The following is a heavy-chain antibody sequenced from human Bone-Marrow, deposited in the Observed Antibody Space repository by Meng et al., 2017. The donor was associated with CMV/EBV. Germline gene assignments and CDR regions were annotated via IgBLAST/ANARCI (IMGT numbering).Heavy chain of an antibody. Sequence: ASVKVSCKASGYTFSDYFLHWVRQAPGQGLEWMGWINPKSGVTNYAQRFQDRVTMTTDTSTRTVYMDLSRLTSDDTAIFYCARDLGVGAAGYWGQGTLVTVSS. D-gene: IGHD3-3*01. CDR1: GYTFSDYF. J-gene: IGHJ4*01. V-gene: IGHV1-2*02. CDR3: ARDLGVGAAGY. CDR2: INPKSGVT.